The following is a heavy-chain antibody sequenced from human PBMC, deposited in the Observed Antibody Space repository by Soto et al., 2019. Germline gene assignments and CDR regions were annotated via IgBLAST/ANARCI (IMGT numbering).Heavy chain of an antibody. D-gene: IGHD6-13*01. CDR1: GFTFSSYG. CDR3: EKDRSWCIAAGDY. Sequence: QVQLVESGGGGVQPGRSLRLSCAASGFTFSSYGMHWVRQAPGKGREWVEVISYDGSNNYSADSVKGRFTISRDNSKNTLYLKMNSLRAEDTAVYYGEKDRSWCIAAGDYWGQGTMVTVSS. CDR2: ISYDGSNN. J-gene: IGHJ4*02. V-gene: IGHV3-30*18.